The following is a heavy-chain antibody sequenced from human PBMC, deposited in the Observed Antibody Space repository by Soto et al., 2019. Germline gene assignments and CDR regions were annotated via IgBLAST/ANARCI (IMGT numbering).Heavy chain of an antibody. D-gene: IGHD5-18*01. Sequence: SETLSLTCAVYGGSFSGYYWSWIRQPPGKGLEWIGEINHSGSTNYNPSLKSRVTISVDTSKNQFSLKLSSVTAADTAVYYCARVGSKGYTARVRGSYYYGMDVWGQGTTVTVSS. V-gene: IGHV4-34*01. CDR2: INHSGST. J-gene: IGHJ6*02. CDR1: GGSFSGYY. CDR3: ARVGSKGYTARVRGSYYYGMDV.